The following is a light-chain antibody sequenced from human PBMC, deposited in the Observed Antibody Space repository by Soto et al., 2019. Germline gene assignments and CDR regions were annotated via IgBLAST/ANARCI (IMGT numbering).Light chain of an antibody. V-gene: IGKV3-15*01. Sequence: EIVLTQSPATLSLSPGERATLSCRASQSVSSYLAWYQQKPGQAPRLLIYGASTRATGIPARFSGSWSGTEFTLTISSLQSEDFAVYYGQQYNNWPPWTFGQGTKVAIK. CDR1: QSVSSY. J-gene: IGKJ1*01. CDR3: QQYNNWPPWT. CDR2: GAS.